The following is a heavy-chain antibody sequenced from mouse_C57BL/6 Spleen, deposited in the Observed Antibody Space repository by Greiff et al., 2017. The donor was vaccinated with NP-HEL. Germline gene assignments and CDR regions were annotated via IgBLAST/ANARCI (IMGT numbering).Heavy chain of an antibody. D-gene: IGHD3-2*02. J-gene: IGHJ3*01. Sequence: EVKVVESGGDLVKPGGSLKLSCAASGFTFCSYGMSWVRQTPDKRLEWVATISSGGSYTYYPDSVKGRFTISRDNAKNTLYLQMSSLKSEDTAMYYCARPTAQATTCFAYWGQGTLVTVSA. CDR3: ARPTAQATTCFAY. CDR2: ISSGGSYT. CDR1: GFTFCSYG. V-gene: IGHV5-6*01.